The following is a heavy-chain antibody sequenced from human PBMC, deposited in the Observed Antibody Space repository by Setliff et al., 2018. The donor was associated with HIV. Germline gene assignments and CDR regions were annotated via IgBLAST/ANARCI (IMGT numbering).Heavy chain of an antibody. Sequence: GGSLRLSCAASGFTFSSYSMNWVRQAPGKGLEWVSSISSSSNYIYYADSVKGRFTISRDNAKNSLYLQMSSLRAEDTAVYYCARGYYDSRGYYYPFDYWGQGTLVTVSS. D-gene: IGHD3-22*01. J-gene: IGHJ4*02. CDR2: ISSSSNYI. V-gene: IGHV3-21*01. CDR3: ARGYYDSRGYYYPFDY. CDR1: GFTFSSYS.